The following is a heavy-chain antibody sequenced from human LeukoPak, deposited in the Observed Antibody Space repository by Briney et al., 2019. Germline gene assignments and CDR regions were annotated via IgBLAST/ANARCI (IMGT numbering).Heavy chain of an antibody. D-gene: IGHD3-3*01. V-gene: IGHV4-31*03. J-gene: IGHJ6*02. Sequence: SETLSLTCTVSGGSISSGGYYWSWIRQHPGKGLEWIGYIYYSGSTYYNPSLKSRVTISVDTSKNHFSLKLSSVTAADTAVYYCARGPYYDFWSGGYYYYGMDVWGQGTTVTVSS. CDR1: GGSISSGGYY. CDR3: ARGPYYDFWSGGYYYYGMDV. CDR2: IYYSGST.